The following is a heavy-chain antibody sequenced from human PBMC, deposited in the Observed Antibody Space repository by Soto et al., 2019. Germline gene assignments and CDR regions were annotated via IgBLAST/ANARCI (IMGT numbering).Heavy chain of an antibody. V-gene: IGHV1-18*01. CDR2: ISAYNGNT. D-gene: IGHD3-3*01. J-gene: IGHJ4*02. CDR1: GYTFTSYG. CDR3: ARRYDFWSGYPFDY. Sequence: GASVKVSCKASGYTFTSYGISWVRQAPGQGLEWMGWISAYNGNTNYAQKLQGRVTMTTDTSTSTAYMELRSLRSDDTAVYYCARRYDFWSGYPFDYWRQGTPVTVSS.